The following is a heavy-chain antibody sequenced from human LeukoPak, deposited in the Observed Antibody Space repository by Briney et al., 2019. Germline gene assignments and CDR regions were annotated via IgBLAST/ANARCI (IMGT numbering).Heavy chain of an antibody. D-gene: IGHD3-10*01. CDR2: ISGSGGST. CDR3: AKDAYYGSGTYYFDY. J-gene: IGHJ4*02. CDR1: GFTFSSYA. V-gene: IGHV3-23*01. Sequence: GGTLRPSCAASGFTFSSYAMSWVRQAPGKGLEWVSAISGSGGSTYYADSVKGRFTISRDNSKNTLYLQMNSLRAEDTAVYYCAKDAYYGSGTYYFDYWGQGTLATVSS.